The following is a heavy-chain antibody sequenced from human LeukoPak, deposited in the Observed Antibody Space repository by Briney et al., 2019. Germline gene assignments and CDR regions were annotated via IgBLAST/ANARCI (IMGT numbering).Heavy chain of an antibody. CDR1: GGTFSSYA. CDR3: ARGKRITIFGVVIYRAFDI. J-gene: IGHJ3*02. V-gene: IGHV1-69*01. CDR2: IIPIFGTA. D-gene: IGHD3-3*01. Sequence: SVKVSCKASGGTFSSYAISWVRQAPGQGLELMGGIIPIFGTANYAQKFQGRLTITADESTSTAYMELSSLRSEDTAVYYCARGKRITIFGVVIYRAFDIWGQGTMVTVSS.